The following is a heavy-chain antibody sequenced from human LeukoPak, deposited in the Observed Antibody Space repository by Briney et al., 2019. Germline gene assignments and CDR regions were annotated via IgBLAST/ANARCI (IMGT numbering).Heavy chain of an antibody. Sequence: GGSLRLSCAASGFTVSSNYMSWVRQTPGKGLEWVSVIYSGGSTYYADSVKGRFTISRDNSKNTLYLQMNSLRAEDTAVYYCARDLQTTYCSGGSCYGSAVYWGQGTLVTVSS. CDR3: ARDLQTTYCSGGSCYGSAVY. D-gene: IGHD2-15*01. CDR1: GFTVSSNY. V-gene: IGHV3-66*01. J-gene: IGHJ4*02. CDR2: IYSGGST.